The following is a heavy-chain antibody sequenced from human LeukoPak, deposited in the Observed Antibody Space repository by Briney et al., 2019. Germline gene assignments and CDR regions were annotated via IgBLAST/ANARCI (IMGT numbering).Heavy chain of an antibody. CDR1: GYTLTELS. J-gene: IGHJ4*02. CDR2: FDPEDGET. V-gene: IGHV1-24*01. D-gene: IGHD4-23*01. Sequence: EASVKVSCKFSGYTLTELSMHWVRKAPGKGHEWMGGFDPEDGETIYAQKFQGRVTMTEDTSTDTAYMELSSLRSEDTAVYYCATETTVVTPGIVYWGQGTLVTVSS. CDR3: ATETTVVTPGIVY.